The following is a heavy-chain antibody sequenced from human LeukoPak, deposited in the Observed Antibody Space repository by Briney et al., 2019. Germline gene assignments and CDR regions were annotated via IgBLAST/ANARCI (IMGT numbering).Heavy chain of an antibody. CDR3: ARGGYYDILTGYCDTFDI. Sequence: SETLSLTCTVSGGSISSSSYYWGWIRQPPGKGLEWMGSIYYSGSTYYNPSLKSRVTISVDPSKNQFSLKLSSVTAADTAVYYCARGGYYDILTGYCDTFDIWGQGTTVTVSS. CDR1: GGSISSSSYY. CDR2: IYYSGST. V-gene: IGHV4-39*01. D-gene: IGHD3-9*01. J-gene: IGHJ3*02.